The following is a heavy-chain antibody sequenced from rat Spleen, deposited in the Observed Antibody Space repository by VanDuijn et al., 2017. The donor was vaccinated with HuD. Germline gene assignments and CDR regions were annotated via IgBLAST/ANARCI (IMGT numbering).Heavy chain of an antibody. CDR3: ATAGSRISRFAY. CDR1: GFTFSDYA. CDR2: ISPSGGIT. D-gene: IGHD2-7*01. J-gene: IGHJ3*01. Sequence: EVQLVESGGGFVQPGRSLKLSCAASGFTFSDYAMAWVRQAPTKGLEWVASISPSGGITDYRDSVKGRFAISRDTAKSTLYLQMDSLGSEDTATYYCATAGSRISRFAYWGQGTLVTVSS. V-gene: IGHV5S23*01.